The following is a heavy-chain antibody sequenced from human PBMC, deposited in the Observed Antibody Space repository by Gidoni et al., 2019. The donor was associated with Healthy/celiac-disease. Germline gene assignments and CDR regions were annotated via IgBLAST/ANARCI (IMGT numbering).Heavy chain of an antibody. V-gene: IGHV4-39*01. CDR2: IYYSGST. CDR1: GGSISSSSYY. CDR3: ARREGYCSSTSCPNGAFQH. Sequence: QLQLQESGPGLVKPSETLSLTCTVSGGSISSSSYYWGWIRQPPGKGLEWIGSIYYSGSTYYNPSLKSRVTISVDTSKNQFSLKLSSVTAADTAVYYCARREGYCSSTSCPNGAFQHWGQGTLVTVSS. D-gene: IGHD2-2*01. J-gene: IGHJ1*01.